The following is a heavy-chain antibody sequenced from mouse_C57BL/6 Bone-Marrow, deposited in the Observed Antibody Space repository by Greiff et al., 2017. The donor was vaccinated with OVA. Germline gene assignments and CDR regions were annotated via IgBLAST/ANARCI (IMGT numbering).Heavy chain of an antibody. V-gene: IGHV5-6*01. CDR2: ISSGGSYT. CDR3: AIYYSNYSWFAY. J-gene: IGHJ3*01. CDR1: GFTFSSYG. D-gene: IGHD2-5*01. Sequence: EVKLVESGGDLVKPGGSLKLSCAASGFTFSSYGMSWVRQTPDKRLEWVATISSGGSYTYYPDSVKGRFTISRDNAKNTLYLQMSSLKSEYTAMYYCAIYYSNYSWFAYWGQGTLVTVSA.